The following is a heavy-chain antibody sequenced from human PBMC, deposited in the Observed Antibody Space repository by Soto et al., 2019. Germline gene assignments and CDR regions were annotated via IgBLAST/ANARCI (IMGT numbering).Heavy chain of an antibody. CDR1: GGSISSGGYY. CDR2: IYYSGST. Sequence: QVQLQESGPGLVKPSQTLSLTCTVSGGSISSGGYYWSWIRQHPGKGLEWIGYIYYSGSTYYNPSLKSRVTVSVDTSKNQFSLKLSAVTAADTAVYYCARDLRYYDSSCYYSVFDYWGQGTLVTVSS. V-gene: IGHV4-31*03. D-gene: IGHD3-22*01. J-gene: IGHJ4*02. CDR3: ARDLRYYDSSCYYSVFDY.